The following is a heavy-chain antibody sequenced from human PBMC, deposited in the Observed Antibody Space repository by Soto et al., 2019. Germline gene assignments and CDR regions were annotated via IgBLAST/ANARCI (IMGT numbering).Heavy chain of an antibody. CDR1: GGSISSNNW. D-gene: IGHD3-22*01. J-gene: IGHJ3*02. Sequence: SETLSLTCAVSGGSISSNNWWSWVRQPPGKGLEWIGEIFHSGSTHYSPSLKSRVTISVDKSKKYFSLNLTSVTAADTAVYYCVRDQLYYYDIFGRPLNGFDIWGQGTMVTVSS. V-gene: IGHV4-4*02. CDR3: VRDQLYYYDIFGRPLNGFDI. CDR2: IFHSGST.